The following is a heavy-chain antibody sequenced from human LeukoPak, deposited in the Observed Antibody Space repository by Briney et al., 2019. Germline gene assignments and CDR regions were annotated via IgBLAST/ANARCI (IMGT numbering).Heavy chain of an antibody. CDR2: ISNNGGYT. D-gene: IGHD2-15*01. Sequence: GGPLRLSCAASGFTLSSSAMSWVRQAPGKGLEWVSAISNNGGYTYYADSVQGRFTISRDNSKSTLCLQMNSLRAEDTAVYYCAKQLGYCSDGSCYFPYWGQGTLVTVSS. J-gene: IGHJ4*02. V-gene: IGHV3-23*01. CDR3: AKQLGYCSDGSCYFPY. CDR1: GFTLSSSA.